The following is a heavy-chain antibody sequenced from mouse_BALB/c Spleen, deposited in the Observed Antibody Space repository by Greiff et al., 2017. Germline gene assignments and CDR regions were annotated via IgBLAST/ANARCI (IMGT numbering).Heavy chain of an antibody. CDR1: GYTFSSYW. D-gene: IGHD2-4*01. Sequence: VQLQQSGAELMKPGASVKLSCTATGYTFSSYWIEWVKQRPGHGLEWIGEILPGSGSTNYNEKFKGKATFTADTSSNTAYMQLSSLTSEDSAVYDCARYDYDGDFDVWGAGTTVTVSS. V-gene: IGHV1-9*01. CDR3: ARYDYDGDFDV. CDR2: ILPGSGST. J-gene: IGHJ1*01.